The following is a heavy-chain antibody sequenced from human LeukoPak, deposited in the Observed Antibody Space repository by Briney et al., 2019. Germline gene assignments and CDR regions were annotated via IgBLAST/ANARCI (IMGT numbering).Heavy chain of an antibody. V-gene: IGHV1-2*02. D-gene: IGHD1-26*01. CDR2: INPNSGGT. Sequence: GASVKVSCKASGYTFTGYYMHWVRQAPGQGLEWMGWINPNSGGTNYAQKFQGRVTMTRDTSTSTVYMELSSLRSEDTAVYYCARDGGEWELLYYFDYWGQGTLVTVSS. J-gene: IGHJ4*02. CDR1: GYTFTGYY. CDR3: ARDGGEWELLYYFDY.